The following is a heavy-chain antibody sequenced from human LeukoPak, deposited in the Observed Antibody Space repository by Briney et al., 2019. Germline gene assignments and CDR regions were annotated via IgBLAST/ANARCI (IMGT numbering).Heavy chain of an antibody. CDR3: ARRDCSNTSCYGYYFDY. CDR1: EYSFTSYW. J-gene: IGHJ4*02. D-gene: IGHD2-2*01. Sequence: GESLKISFKGSEYSFTSYWIGWVRQMPGKGLGWMGVIYPGDSDTRYSPSFQGQVTISADKSINTAYLQWGSLKASDTAMYYCARRDCSNTSCYGYYFDYWGQGTLVTVSS. V-gene: IGHV5-51*01. CDR2: IYPGDSDT.